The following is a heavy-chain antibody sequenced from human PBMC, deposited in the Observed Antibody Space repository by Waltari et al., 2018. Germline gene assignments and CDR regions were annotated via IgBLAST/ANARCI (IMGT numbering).Heavy chain of an antibody. CDR3: AGDRAIGLFFDY. CDR1: GDSISGNYW. Sequence: QVQLQESGQGLVKPSGTLSLTCAVSGDSISGNYWWSWVRQSPEKGLEWIGQVHHSGKTHYNPSLQSRVTISVDKPKNPFSLNLNSVTAADTAVYYCAGDRAIGLFFDYWGRGTLVTVSS. J-gene: IGHJ4*02. CDR2: VHHSGKT. D-gene: IGHD2-2*01. V-gene: IGHV4-4*02.